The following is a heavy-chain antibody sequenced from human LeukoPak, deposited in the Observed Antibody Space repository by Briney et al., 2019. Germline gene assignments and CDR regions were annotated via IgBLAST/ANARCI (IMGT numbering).Heavy chain of an antibody. Sequence: PGGSLRLSCAASEFTFSAYWMHWVRQAPGKGLVWVSRIRGDGSMTNYADSVKGRFTISRDNAKNSLYLQMNSLRAEDTAVYYCARIGPEDYYDSSGYYPYYFDYWGQGTLVTVSS. V-gene: IGHV3-74*01. CDR2: IRGDGSMT. CDR3: ARIGPEDYYDSSGYYPYYFDY. CDR1: EFTFSAYW. D-gene: IGHD3-22*01. J-gene: IGHJ4*02.